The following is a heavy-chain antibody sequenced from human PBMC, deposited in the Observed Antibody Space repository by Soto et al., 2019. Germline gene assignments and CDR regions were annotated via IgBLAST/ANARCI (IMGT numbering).Heavy chain of an antibody. Sequence: EVQLLESGGGLVQPGGSLRLSCAASGFNFSSYAMSWVRQAPGKGLEWVSAISGSGGSTYYADSVKGRFTISRDNSKNTLYLQMNSLRAEDTAVYYCAKNPPRYCSSTSCYWSWGQGTLVTVSS. J-gene: IGHJ5*02. CDR3: AKNPPRYCSSTSCYWS. V-gene: IGHV3-23*01. CDR1: GFNFSSYA. CDR2: ISGSGGST. D-gene: IGHD2-2*01.